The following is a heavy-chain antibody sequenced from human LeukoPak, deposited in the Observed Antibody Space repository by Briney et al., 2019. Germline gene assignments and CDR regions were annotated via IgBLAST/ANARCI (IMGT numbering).Heavy chain of an antibody. CDR3: AKTPSYYDSSGPFDY. Sequence: GGSLRLSCAVSGFSVRTNFMNWVRQAPGKGLEWVSVIYTGGGTDHADSVKGRFTISRDNSKNTLYLQMNSLRAEDTAVYYCAKTPSYYDSSGPFDYWGQGTLVTVSS. CDR2: IYTGGGT. J-gene: IGHJ4*02. CDR1: GFSVRTNF. V-gene: IGHV3-53*05. D-gene: IGHD3-22*01.